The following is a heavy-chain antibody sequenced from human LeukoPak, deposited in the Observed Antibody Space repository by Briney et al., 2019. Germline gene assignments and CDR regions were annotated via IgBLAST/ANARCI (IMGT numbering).Heavy chain of an antibody. CDR1: GYTFTSYG. Sequence: ASVKVSCKASGYTFTSYGISWVRQAPGQGLEWMGWISAYNGNTNYAQKLQGRVTMTTDTSTSTAYMELSSLRSEDTAVYYCARSIELATMGSPLIDYWGQGTLVTVSS. CDR2: ISAYNGNT. V-gene: IGHV1-18*01. CDR3: ARSIELATMGSPLIDY. D-gene: IGHD5-24*01. J-gene: IGHJ4*02.